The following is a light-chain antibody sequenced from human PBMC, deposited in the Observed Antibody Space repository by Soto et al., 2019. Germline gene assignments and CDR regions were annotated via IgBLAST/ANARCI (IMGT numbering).Light chain of an antibody. CDR2: VNSGGSH. CDR1: SGHSNYA. V-gene: IGLV4-69*01. CDR3: QTWGTGSAIAV. J-gene: IGLJ7*01. Sequence: QLVLTQSPSASASLGASVKLNCTLSSGHSNYAIAWHQQQPEKGPRYLMKVNSGGSHIKGDGIPDRFSGSSSGAERYLFISSLQSEDEADYYCQTWGTGSAIAVFGVRTQLTVL.